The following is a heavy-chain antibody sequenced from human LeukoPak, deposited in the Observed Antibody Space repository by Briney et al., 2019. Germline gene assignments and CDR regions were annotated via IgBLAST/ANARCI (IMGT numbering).Heavy chain of an antibody. Sequence: GGSLRPSCAASGFTFSDYYMSWIRQAPGKGLEWVSYITSSGTSIYYTDSVKGRFTISRDNTKNSLYLQMNSLRAEDTAVYYCARGQGAVPGPFAYWGQGTLVTVSS. D-gene: IGHD6-19*01. CDR2: ITSSGTSI. V-gene: IGHV3-11*01. CDR3: ARGQGAVPGPFAY. J-gene: IGHJ4*02. CDR1: GFTFSDYY.